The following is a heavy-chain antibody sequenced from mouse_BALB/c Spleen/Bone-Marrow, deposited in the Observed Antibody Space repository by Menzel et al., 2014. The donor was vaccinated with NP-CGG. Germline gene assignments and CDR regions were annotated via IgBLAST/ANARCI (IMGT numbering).Heavy chain of an antibody. D-gene: IGHD2-14*01. CDR3: AYYRYDVNY. CDR2: IAPGSGST. Sequence: KQRPGQGLEWIGRIAPGSGSTYYNEMFKGKATLTVDTSSSTAYILLSSLSSEDSAVYFCAYYRYDVNYWGQGTTLTVSS. J-gene: IGHJ2*01. V-gene: IGHV1S41*01.